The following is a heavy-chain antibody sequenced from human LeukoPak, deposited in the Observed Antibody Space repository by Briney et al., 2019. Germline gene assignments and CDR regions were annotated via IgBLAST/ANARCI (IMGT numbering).Heavy chain of an antibody. D-gene: IGHD1-26*01. J-gene: IGHJ4*01. CDR1: GGTFSSCA. V-gene: IGHV1-69*04. CDR3: ARYRESGSYYFDY. CDR2: IIPIFGIA. Sequence: GASVKVSCKASGGTFSSCAISWVRQAPGQGLEWMGRIIPIFGIANYAQKFQGRVTITADKSTSTAYMELSSLRSEDTAVYYCARYRESGSYYFDYWGQGTLVTVSS.